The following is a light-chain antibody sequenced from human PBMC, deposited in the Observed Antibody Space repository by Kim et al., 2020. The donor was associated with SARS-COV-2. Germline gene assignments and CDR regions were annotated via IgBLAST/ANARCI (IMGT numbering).Light chain of an antibody. V-gene: IGLV1-40*01. Sequence: QSVLTQPPSVSGAPGQRVTISCTGSSSNIGAGYDVHWYQQFPGTAPKLLIYGNNNRPSGVPDRFSGSKSDTSASLAITGLQPEDESDYYCQSYDSSLSGSLVFGGGTQLTVL. CDR2: GNN. CDR3: QSYDSSLSGSLV. J-gene: IGLJ3*02. CDR1: SSNIGAGYD.